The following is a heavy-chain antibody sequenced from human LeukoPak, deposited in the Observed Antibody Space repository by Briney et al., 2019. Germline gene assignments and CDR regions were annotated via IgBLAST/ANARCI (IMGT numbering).Heavy chain of an antibody. CDR3: ARSASSTSRSAFDI. V-gene: IGHV4-59*13. J-gene: IGHJ3*02. CDR1: GGSIGSNY. Sequence: PSETLSPTCTISGGSIGSNYWSWIRQPPGKGLEWIGYCHYSGNTNYNPSLKSRATISVDMSKNQFSLTLNSVTAADTAVYYCARSASSTSRSAFDIWGQGTRVTASS. CDR2: CHYSGNT.